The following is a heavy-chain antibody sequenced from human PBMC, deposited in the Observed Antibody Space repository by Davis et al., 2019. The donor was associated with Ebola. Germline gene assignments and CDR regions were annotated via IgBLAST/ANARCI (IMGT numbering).Heavy chain of an antibody. V-gene: IGHV3-30*04. J-gene: IGHJ4*02. Sequence: PGRSLRPSCATSALPFSNYAMHWVRQTPDRVLEWVAVASHDGTTTFYEDSVTGRFTISRDNSKSSLYLQLNRLRTEDTAVYFCARAVPGKEDLDFWGQGTLVTVSS. D-gene: IGHD6-19*01. CDR2: ASHDGTTT. CDR1: ALPFSNYA. CDR3: ARAVPGKEDLDF.